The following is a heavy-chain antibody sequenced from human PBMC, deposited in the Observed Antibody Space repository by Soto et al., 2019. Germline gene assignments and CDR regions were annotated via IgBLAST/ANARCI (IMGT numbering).Heavy chain of an antibody. D-gene: IGHD6-13*01. CDR2: IWYDGSNK. CDR3: VRDKLIAAVGMEGADFDI. J-gene: IGHJ3*02. V-gene: IGHV3-33*01. Sequence: QVQLVESGGGVVQPGRSLRLSCAASGFTFSSYGMHWVRQAPGKGLEWVAVIWYDGSNKYYADSVKGRFTISRDNSKNTMYLQMNSQRAEDTAVYYGVRDKLIAAVGMEGADFDIWGQGTMVTVSS. CDR1: GFTFSSYG.